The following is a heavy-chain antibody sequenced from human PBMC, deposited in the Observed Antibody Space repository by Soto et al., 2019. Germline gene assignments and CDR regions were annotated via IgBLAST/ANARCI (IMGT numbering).Heavy chain of an antibody. Sequence: GGSLRLSCAASGFTVSSNYMSWVRQAPGKGLEWVSVIYSGGSTYYADSVKGRFTISRDNSKNTLYLQMNSLRAEDTAVYYCARDDTSPTTAFDIWGQGPMVTLSS. D-gene: IGHD2-2*01. CDR1: GFTVSSNY. J-gene: IGHJ3*02. CDR3: ARDDTSPTTAFDI. CDR2: IYSGGST. V-gene: IGHV3-53*01.